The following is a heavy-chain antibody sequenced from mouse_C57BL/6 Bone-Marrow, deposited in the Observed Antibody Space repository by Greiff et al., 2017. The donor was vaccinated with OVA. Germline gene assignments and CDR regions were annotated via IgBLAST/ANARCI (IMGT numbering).Heavy chain of an antibody. CDR1: GYTFTDYN. D-gene: IGHD2-2*01. Sequence: EVQLQESGPELVKPGASVKIPCKASGYTFTDYNMDWVKQSHGKSLEWIGDINPNNGGTIYNQKFKGKATLTVDKSSSTAYMELRSLTSEDTAVYYCARRGYGYLYYFDYWGQGTTLTVSS. CDR3: ARRGYGYLYYFDY. J-gene: IGHJ2*01. CDR2: INPNNGGT. V-gene: IGHV1-18*01.